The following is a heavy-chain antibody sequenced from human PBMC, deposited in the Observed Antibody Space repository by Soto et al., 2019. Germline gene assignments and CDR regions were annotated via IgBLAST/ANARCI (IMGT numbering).Heavy chain of an antibody. D-gene: IGHD1-20*01. CDR2: IYHSGST. J-gene: IGHJ4*02. Sequence: SETLSLTCTVSVGSISSSNWCSWVRQPPGKGLEWIGEIYHSGSTNYNPSLKSRVTISVDKSKNQFYLKLSSVTAADTAVYYCATSQQGYNWNYFDHWGQGALVTVSS. CDR3: ATSQQGYNWNYFDH. V-gene: IGHV4-4*02. CDR1: VGSISSSNW.